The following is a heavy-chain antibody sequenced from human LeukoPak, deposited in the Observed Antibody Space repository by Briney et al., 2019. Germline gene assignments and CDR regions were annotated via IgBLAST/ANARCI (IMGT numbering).Heavy chain of an antibody. J-gene: IGHJ4*02. CDR3: AKGEGPELGGSWCDYF. V-gene: IGHV3-23*01. D-gene: IGHD6-13*01. CDR2: ISGSSGST. CDR1: GLTFSNYA. Sequence: GGSLRLSCAASGLTFSNYAMNWVRQAPGKGLEWVCAISGSSGSTYYADSVKGRFTISRDNSKNTLYLQMNSLRAEDTAVYYCAKGEGPELGGSWCDYFWGQGTLVTVSS.